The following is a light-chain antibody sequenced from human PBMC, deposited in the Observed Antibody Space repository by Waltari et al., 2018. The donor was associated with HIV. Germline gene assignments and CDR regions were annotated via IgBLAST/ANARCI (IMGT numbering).Light chain of an antibody. CDR2: ENN. CDR1: RSNIGKNY. J-gene: IGLJ2*01. CDR3: GTWDTSLSAVV. V-gene: IGLV1-51*02. Sequence: QSVLTQPPSVSATPRQKVTISCSGTRSNIGKNYVSWFQQLPGTAPKLLIYENNKRPSWIPDRFSGSKSGTSATLGITGLQTGDEADYYCGTWDTSLSAVVFGGGTKLAVL.